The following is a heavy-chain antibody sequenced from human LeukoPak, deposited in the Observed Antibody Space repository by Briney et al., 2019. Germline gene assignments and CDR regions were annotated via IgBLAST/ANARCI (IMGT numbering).Heavy chain of an antibody. Sequence: PGGSLRLSCAASGFTFSSYAMSWVRQAPGKGLEWVSSISGSGGSTYYADSVKGRFTISRDNSRATLYMQRNSLRAEDTAVYYCAKGYYDYVWGSYYFDYWGQGTLVTVSS. V-gene: IGHV3-23*01. CDR2: ISGSGGST. J-gene: IGHJ4*02. CDR3: AKGYYDYVWGSYYFDY. CDR1: GFTFSSYA. D-gene: IGHD3-16*01.